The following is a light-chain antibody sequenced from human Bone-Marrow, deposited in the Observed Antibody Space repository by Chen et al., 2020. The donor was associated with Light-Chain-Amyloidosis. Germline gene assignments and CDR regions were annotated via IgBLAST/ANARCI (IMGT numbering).Light chain of an antibody. CDR1: QTISSNY. CDR3: QQYGTSPHA. Sequence: EIVLTQSPGTLSLSPGEGANLSCRASQTISSNYLTWYQQQFGQAPRLLIDGSSSRATGIPDMFTGGESGTGFTLAINRLEPEDFAMYYCQQYGTSPHAFGGGTKVESK. V-gene: IGKV3-20*01. J-gene: IGKJ4*01. CDR2: GSS.